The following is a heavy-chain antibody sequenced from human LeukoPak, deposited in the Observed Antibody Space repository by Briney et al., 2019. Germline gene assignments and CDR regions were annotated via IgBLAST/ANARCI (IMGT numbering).Heavy chain of an antibody. D-gene: IGHD5-18*01. CDR2: ISGSGGST. J-gene: IGHJ4*02. V-gene: IGHV3-23*01. CDR3: VSGSDNIYGFYY. CDR1: GFTFSSYG. Sequence: GGTLRLSCAASGFTFSSYGMSWVRQAPGKGLEWVSAISGSGGSTYYADSVKGRFTISRDNSKNTLYLQMNSLRAEDTAVYYCVSGSDNIYGFYYWGQGTLVTVSS.